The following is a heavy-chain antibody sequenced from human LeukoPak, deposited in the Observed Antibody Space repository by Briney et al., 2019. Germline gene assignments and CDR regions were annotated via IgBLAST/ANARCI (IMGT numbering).Heavy chain of an antibody. Sequence: GGSLRLSCAASGFTFSNAWMSWVRQAPGTGQEKVGRIKSKTDGGTTDYAAPVKGRFTISRDDSKNTLYLQMNSLKTEDTAVYYCARLGIVGAVFDYWGQGTLVTVSS. CDR2: IKSKTDGGTT. D-gene: IGHD1-26*01. CDR1: GFTFSNAW. J-gene: IGHJ4*02. CDR3: ARLGIVGAVFDY. V-gene: IGHV3-15*01.